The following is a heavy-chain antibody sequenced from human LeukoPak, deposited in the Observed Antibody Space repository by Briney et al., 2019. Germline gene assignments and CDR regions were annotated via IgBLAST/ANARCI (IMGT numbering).Heavy chain of an antibody. CDR1: GFTFSSYA. V-gene: IGHV3-30*04. J-gene: IGHJ4*02. CDR3: ARDSSPVVVTESQFDY. Sequence: PGGSLRLSCAASGFTFSSYAMHWVRQAPGKGLEWVAVISYDGSNKYYADSVKGRFTISRDNSKNTLYLQMNSLRAEDTAVYYCARDSSPVVVTESQFDYWGQGTLVTVSS. CDR2: ISYDGSNK. D-gene: IGHD2-21*02.